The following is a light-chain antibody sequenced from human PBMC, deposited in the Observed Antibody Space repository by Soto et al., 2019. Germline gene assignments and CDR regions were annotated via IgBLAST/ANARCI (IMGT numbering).Light chain of an antibody. CDR2: KAS. Sequence: DIQMTQSPSTLSASVGDRDTITCRASQSISSWLAWYQQKPGKAPKLLIYKASSLESGVPSRFSGSGSGTEFTLTISSLQPDDFATYYGQQYNSYPLTFGGGTKVEIK. J-gene: IGKJ4*01. V-gene: IGKV1-5*03. CDR3: QQYNSYPLT. CDR1: QSISSW.